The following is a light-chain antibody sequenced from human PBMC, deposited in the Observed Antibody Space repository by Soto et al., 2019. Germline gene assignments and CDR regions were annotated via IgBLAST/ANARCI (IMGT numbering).Light chain of an antibody. J-gene: IGLJ2*01. V-gene: IGLV2-8*01. Sequence: QSVLTQPPSASGSPGQSVTISCTGASSDVGGYNFVSWYQHHPGQAPRLMIYDVTQRPSGVPDRLSGSKSGNTASLTVSGLQVDDEAYYYCSSYAGSSIPVAFGGGTKLTVL. CDR1: SSDVGGYNF. CDR3: SSYAGSSIPVA. CDR2: DVT.